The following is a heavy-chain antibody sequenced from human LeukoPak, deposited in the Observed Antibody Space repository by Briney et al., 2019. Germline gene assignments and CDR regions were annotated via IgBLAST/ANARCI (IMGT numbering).Heavy chain of an antibody. V-gene: IGHV3-33*06. Sequence: GGSLRPSCAASGFTFSSYGMHWVRQAPGKGLEWVAVIWYDGSNKYYADSVKGRFTISRDNSKNTLYLQMNSLRAEDTAVYYCANLLQPNPGWGQGTLVTVSS. CDR1: GFTFSSYG. CDR2: IWYDGSNK. CDR3: ANLLQPNPG. D-gene: IGHD1-14*01. J-gene: IGHJ4*02.